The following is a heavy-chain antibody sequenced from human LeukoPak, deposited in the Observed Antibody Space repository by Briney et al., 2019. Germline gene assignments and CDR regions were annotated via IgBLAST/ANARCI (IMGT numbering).Heavy chain of an antibody. V-gene: IGHV4-4*07. CDR3: ARDNCGGDCFHDY. D-gene: IGHD2-21*02. CDR1: GASISDYY. J-gene: IGHJ4*02. CDR2: LYTRGST. Sequence: PSETLSLTCTVSGASISDYYWSWIRQSAGKGLEWIGHLYTRGSTNYNPSLTSRVTMPVDTSKDQFSLRLNSLTAADTAIYYCARDNCGGDCFHDYWGQGTLVTVSS.